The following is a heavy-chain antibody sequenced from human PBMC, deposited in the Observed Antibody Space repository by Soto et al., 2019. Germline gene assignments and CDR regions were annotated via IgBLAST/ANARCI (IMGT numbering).Heavy chain of an antibody. Sequence: SETLSLTCTVSGGSISSSSYYWGWIRQPPGKGLEWIGSIYYSGSTYYNPSLKSRVTISVDTSKNQFSLKLSSVTAADTAVYYCINYYDSSGYGVGPGAFDIWGQGTMVT. CDR2: IYYSGST. D-gene: IGHD3-22*01. J-gene: IGHJ3*02. V-gene: IGHV4-39*01. CDR3: INYYDSSGYGVGPGAFDI. CDR1: GGSISSSSYY.